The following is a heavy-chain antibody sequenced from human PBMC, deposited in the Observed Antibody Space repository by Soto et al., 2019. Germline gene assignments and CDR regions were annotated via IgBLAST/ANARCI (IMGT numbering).Heavy chain of an antibody. CDR3: ARERDGDYPFDY. J-gene: IGHJ4*02. CDR1: GGTFSSYA. V-gene: IGHV1-69*12. D-gene: IGHD3-10*01. Sequence: QVQLVQSGAEVKKPGSSVKVSCKASGGTFSSYAISWVRQAPGQGLEWMGGIIPIFGTANYAQKFQGRVMITAAEATSTAYMELSSLRSEDTAVYYCARERDGDYPFDYWGQGTLGTVSS. CDR2: IIPIFGTA.